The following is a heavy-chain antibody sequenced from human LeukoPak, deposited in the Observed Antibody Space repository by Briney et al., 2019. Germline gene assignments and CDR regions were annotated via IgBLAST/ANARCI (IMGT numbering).Heavy chain of an antibody. D-gene: IGHD6-19*01. Sequence: GGSLRLSCAASGLTFDVYAVHWVRQAPGKGLEWVSGITWSNGEIAYADSVKGRFTISRDNAKMYLQMDSLRTEDTAVYYCAKSLRNGSGWASDYWGQGTLVTVSS. CDR2: ITWSNGEI. J-gene: IGHJ4*02. V-gene: IGHV3-9*01. CDR3: AKSLRNGSGWASDY. CDR1: GLTFDVYA.